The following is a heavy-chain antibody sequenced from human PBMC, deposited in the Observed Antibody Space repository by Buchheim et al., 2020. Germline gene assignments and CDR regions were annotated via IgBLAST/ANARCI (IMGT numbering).Heavy chain of an antibody. CDR1: GGSISSYY. D-gene: IGHD6-13*01. V-gene: IGHV4-59*01. CDR2: IYYSGST. Sequence: QVQLQESGPGLVKPSETLSLTCTVSGGSISSYYWSWIRQPPGKGLEWIGYIYYSGSTNYNPSLKSRVTISVDTSKNQFSLKLSSVTAADTAVYYCARGPEQPYYYYYGMDVWGQGTT. CDR3: ARGPEQPYYYYYGMDV. J-gene: IGHJ6*02.